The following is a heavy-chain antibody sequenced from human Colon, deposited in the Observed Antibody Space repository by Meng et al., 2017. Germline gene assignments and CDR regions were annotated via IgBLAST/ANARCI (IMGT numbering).Heavy chain of an antibody. CDR1: GFPFNSYA. Sequence: GESLKISCAATGFPFNSYAMHWVRQTPGKGLEWLAVISYDGTNKYYADSVKGRFTISRDNSENTLFLQMTSLRTEDTSVYYCARDDRLDSSGYFVDWGQGTLVTVSS. CDR3: ARDDRLDSSGYFVD. D-gene: IGHD3-22*01. CDR2: ISYDGTNK. V-gene: IGHV3-30*04. J-gene: IGHJ4*02.